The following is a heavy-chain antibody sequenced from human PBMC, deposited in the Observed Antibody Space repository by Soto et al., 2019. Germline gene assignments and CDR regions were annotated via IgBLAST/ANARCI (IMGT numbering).Heavy chain of an antibody. CDR1: GFTFDDYA. Sequence: EVQLVESGGGLVQPGRSLRLSCAASGFTFDDYAMHWVRQAPGKGLERVSGISWNSGSIGYADSVKGRFTISRDNAKNSLYLQMNSLTAEDTALYYCAKDGVDFWRGHRRHGFDPWGQGTLVTVSS. CDR2: ISWNSGSI. V-gene: IGHV3-9*01. J-gene: IGHJ5*02. CDR3: AKDGVDFWRGHRRHGFDP. D-gene: IGHD3-3*01.